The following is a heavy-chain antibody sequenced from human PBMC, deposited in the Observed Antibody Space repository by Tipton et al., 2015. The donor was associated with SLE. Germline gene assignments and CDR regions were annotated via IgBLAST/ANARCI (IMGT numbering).Heavy chain of an antibody. CDR1: SDSINSYTYY. V-gene: IGHV4-39*07. Sequence: TLSLTCAVYSDSINSYTYYWGWVRQSAGKGVEWIGEINHRGSTNYNPSLKSRVTISVDTSKNQVSLKLRSVTAADTAVYYCARDRLWRPEGMAVWGQGTTVTVSS. J-gene: IGHJ6*01. CDR2: INHRGST. CDR3: ARDRLWRPEGMAV. D-gene: IGHD2-21*01.